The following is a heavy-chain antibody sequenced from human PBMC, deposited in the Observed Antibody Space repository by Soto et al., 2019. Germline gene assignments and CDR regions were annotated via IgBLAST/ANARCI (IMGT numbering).Heavy chain of an antibody. D-gene: IGHD4-17*01. CDR1: GGSISSYY. Sequence: QVQLQESGPGLVKPSETLSLTCTVSGGSISSYYWSWIRQPPGKGLEWIGYIYYSGSTNYNPSLXGXVXLXLDTSTNQFSLKLSSVTAADTAVYYCARRYGASFDYWGQGTLVTVSS. CDR3: ARRYGASFDY. J-gene: IGHJ4*02. V-gene: IGHV4-59*01. CDR2: IYYSGST.